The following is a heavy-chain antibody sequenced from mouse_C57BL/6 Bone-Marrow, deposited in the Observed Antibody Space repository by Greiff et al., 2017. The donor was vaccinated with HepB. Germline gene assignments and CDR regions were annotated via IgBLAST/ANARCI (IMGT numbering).Heavy chain of an antibody. CDR1: GYTFTDYE. J-gene: IGHJ3*01. CDR3: TRKGEDSSGPAWFAY. V-gene: IGHV1-15*01. D-gene: IGHD3-2*02. Sequence: QVQLKQSGAELVRPGASVTLSCKASGYTFTDYEMHWVKQTPVHGLEWIGAIDPETGGTAYNQKFKGKAILTADKSSSTAYMELRSLTSEDSAVYYCTRKGEDSSGPAWFAYWGQGTLVTVSA. CDR2: IDPETGGT.